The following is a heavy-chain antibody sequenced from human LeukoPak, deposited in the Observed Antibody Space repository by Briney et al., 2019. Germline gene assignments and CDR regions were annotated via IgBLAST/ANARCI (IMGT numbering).Heavy chain of an antibody. CDR2: ISWNSGSI. Sequence: GGSLRLSCAASGFTFDDYAMHWVRQAPGKGLEWVSGISWNSGSIGYADSVKGRFTISRDNAKNSLYLQMNSLRAEDTALYYCAKDIRYSKLGVFDYWGQGTLVTVSS. CDR1: GFTFDDYA. D-gene: IGHD6-13*01. J-gene: IGHJ4*02. V-gene: IGHV3-9*01. CDR3: AKDIRYSKLGVFDY.